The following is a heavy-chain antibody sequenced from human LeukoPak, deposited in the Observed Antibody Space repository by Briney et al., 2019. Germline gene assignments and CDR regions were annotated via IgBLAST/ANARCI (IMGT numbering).Heavy chain of an antibody. D-gene: IGHD1-14*01. CDR1: GFTFSSYA. Sequence: GGSLRLSCAASGFTFSSYAMNWVRQAPGKGLEWVSGISGHGGNTYYADSVRGRFTISRDNSKNTLYLQMNSLRAEDTAVYYCANQPSLSSITDYWGQGTLVTISS. V-gene: IGHV3-23*01. CDR3: ANQPSLSSITDY. J-gene: IGHJ4*02. CDR2: ISGHGGNT.